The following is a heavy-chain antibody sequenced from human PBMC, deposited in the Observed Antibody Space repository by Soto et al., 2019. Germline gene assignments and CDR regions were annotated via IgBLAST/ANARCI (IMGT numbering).Heavy chain of an antibody. Sequence: GGSLRLSCAASGFTFSSYAMHWVRQAPGKGLEWVAVISYDGSNKYYADSVKGRFTISRDNSKNTLYLQMNSLRAEDTAVYYCARGATIFGVGDHLVYYFDYWGQGTLVTVSS. D-gene: IGHD3-3*01. CDR3: ARGATIFGVGDHLVYYFDY. V-gene: IGHV3-30-3*01. CDR1: GFTFSSYA. J-gene: IGHJ4*02. CDR2: ISYDGSNK.